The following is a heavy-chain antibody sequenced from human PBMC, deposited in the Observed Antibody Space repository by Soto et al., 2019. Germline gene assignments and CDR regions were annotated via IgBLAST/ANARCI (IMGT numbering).Heavy chain of an antibody. J-gene: IGHJ2*01. CDR2: ISWNSVSI. CDR3: SKSFSATRRPSGLTHSCYKGSSDL. CDR1: QFSRDGYA. Sequence: GGSLRLSCAASQFSRDGYAIHYARHAPRKSQEWAPGISWNSVSIGYADSVKGRFTISSDNAKNSLYLQMNILRAEDTVLYYCSKSFSATRRPSGLTHSCYKGSSDL. D-gene: IGHD1-26*01. V-gene: IGHV3-9*01.